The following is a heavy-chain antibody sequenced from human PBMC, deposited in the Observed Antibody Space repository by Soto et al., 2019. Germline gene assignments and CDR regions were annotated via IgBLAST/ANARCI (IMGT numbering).Heavy chain of an antibody. J-gene: IGHJ5*02. CDR2: INQDGSEK. D-gene: IGHD2-8*01. CDR3: SRSLNA. Sequence: GGSLRLSCAASGFTFSTYWMDWVRQTPGKGLEWVANINQDGSEKNYVGSVKGRFTISRDNAKNSLYLQMSSLTAEDSALYYCSRSLNAWGQGTLVTV. V-gene: IGHV3-7*01. CDR1: GFTFSTYW.